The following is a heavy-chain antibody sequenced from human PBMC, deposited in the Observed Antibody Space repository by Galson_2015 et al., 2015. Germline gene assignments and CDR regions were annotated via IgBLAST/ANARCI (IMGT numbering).Heavy chain of an antibody. CDR1: GFTFDDYG. CDR3: ARRRYGQSFDY. V-gene: IGHV3-20*01. CDR2: INWHGGST. D-gene: IGHD5-18*01. Sequence: SLRLSCAASGFTFDDYGMSWVRHAPGKGLEWVSGINWHGGSTGYADSVKGRFTISRDNAKNSLYLQMNSLRAEDTALYHCARRRYGQSFDYWGQGTLVTVSS. J-gene: IGHJ4*02.